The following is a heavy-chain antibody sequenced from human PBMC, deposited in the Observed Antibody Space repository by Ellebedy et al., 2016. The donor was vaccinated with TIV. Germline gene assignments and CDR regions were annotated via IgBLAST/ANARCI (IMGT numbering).Heavy chain of an antibody. D-gene: IGHD6-13*01. CDR1: GYTLSSNSY. CDR2: INPSDGGT. J-gene: IGHJ4*02. CDR3: AREAAAGPLSYLDY. Sequence: ASVKVSCKASGYTLSSNSYLNWVRQAPGQGLEWMEIINPSDGGTSYAERFQDRVTMTSDPATQTVYLELSRLRSDDTAVYYCAREAAAGPLSYLDYWGRGTLIIVSS. V-gene: IGHV1-46*01.